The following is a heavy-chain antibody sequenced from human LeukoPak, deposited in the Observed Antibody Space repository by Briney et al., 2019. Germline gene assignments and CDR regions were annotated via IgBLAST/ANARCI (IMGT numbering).Heavy chain of an antibody. D-gene: IGHD1-26*01. J-gene: IGHJ4*02. Sequence: ASVKVSCKASGYTFTNYAIHWVRQAPGQRLEWMGWINAGNGNTKYSQEFQGRVTITRDTSASLAYMELSSLRSDDMAVYYCARYRGSYDYWGQGTPVTVSS. CDR3: ARYRGSYDY. CDR2: INAGNGNT. V-gene: IGHV1-3*03. CDR1: GYTFTNYA.